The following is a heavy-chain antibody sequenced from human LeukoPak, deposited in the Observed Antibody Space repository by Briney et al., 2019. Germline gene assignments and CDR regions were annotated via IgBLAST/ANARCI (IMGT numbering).Heavy chain of an antibody. CDR3: ARFGRLRFASYSFDY. D-gene: IGHD4-17*01. CDR2: ISSSSSYI. V-gene: IGHV3-21*01. Sequence: GGSLRLSCAASGFIFSSYSMNWVRQAPGKGRGWVSSISSSSSYIYYADSVKGRFTISRHNAKNSLYLQMNSLRAEDTAVYYCARFGRLRFASYSFDYWGQGTLVTVSS. J-gene: IGHJ4*02. CDR1: GFIFSSYS.